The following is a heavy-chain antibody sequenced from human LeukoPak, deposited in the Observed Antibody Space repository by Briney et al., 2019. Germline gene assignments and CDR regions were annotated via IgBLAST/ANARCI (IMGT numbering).Heavy chain of an antibody. V-gene: IGHV3-23*01. D-gene: IGHD1-26*01. J-gene: IGHJ3*02. CDR3: AKSRGASYSGSDHDAFDI. CDR2: ISGRGDNT. Sequence: GVSLTLSCAVSGFTFSNYAMNWVGKAPGKGREWVSGISGRGDNTHYADSVKARFTIYRDNSRNTLFLQKSTLTAEDTGVYYCAKSRGASYSGSDHDAFDIWGQGTMVTVSS. CDR1: GFTFSNYA.